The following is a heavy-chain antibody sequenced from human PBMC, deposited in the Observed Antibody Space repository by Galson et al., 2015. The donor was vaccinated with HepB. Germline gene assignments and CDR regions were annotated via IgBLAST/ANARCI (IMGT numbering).Heavy chain of an antibody. Sequence: SETLSLTCTVSGGSISSYYWSWIRQPPGKGLEWIGYIYYSGSTNYNPSLKSRVTISVDTSKNQFSLKLSSVTAADTAVYYCARASYSNMDWFDPWGQGTLVTVSS. CDR2: IYYSGST. D-gene: IGHD4-11*01. J-gene: IGHJ5*02. CDR3: ARASYSNMDWFDP. CDR1: GGSISSYY. V-gene: IGHV4-59*12.